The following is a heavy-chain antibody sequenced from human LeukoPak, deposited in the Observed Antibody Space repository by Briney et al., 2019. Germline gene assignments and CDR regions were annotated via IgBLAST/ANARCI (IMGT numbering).Heavy chain of an antibody. J-gene: IGHJ5*02. D-gene: IGHD5-24*01. CDR1: GFTVSSNH. CDR2: IYSGGST. V-gene: IGHV3-53*04. CDR3: ARGRDGYNLWFDP. Sequence: PGGSLRLSCAASGFTVSSNHMSWVRQAPGKGLEWVSVIYSGGSTYYADSVKGRFTISRHNSKNTLYLQMNSLRAEDTAVYYCARGRDGYNLWFDPWGQGTLVTVSS.